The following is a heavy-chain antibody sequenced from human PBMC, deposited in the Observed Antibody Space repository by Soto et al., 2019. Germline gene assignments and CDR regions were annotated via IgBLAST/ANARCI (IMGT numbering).Heavy chain of an antibody. CDR3: GLEPTGTGGFDY. V-gene: IGHV1-3*01. Sequence: QVHLVQSGAEVQKPGASVRISCQASGYGFTTSAIHWVRQAPGQSLEWMGWINPATGDTKYSQKFQGRITSTSDTSITTAYMELRGLRSDDTAVYYCGLEPTGTGGFDYWGQGTLVTVS. J-gene: IGHJ4*02. CDR1: GYGFTTSA. CDR2: INPATGDT. D-gene: IGHD7-27*01.